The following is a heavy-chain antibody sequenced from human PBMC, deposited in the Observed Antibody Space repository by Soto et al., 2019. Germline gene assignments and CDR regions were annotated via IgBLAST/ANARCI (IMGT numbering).Heavy chain of an antibody. CDR2: INPILSMS. CDR3: ASSYGSGYRAFDY. D-gene: IGHD3-10*01. Sequence: QVQLVQSGAEVKKPGSSVRVSCKASGDTFSFYSINWVRQAPGLGLEWMGRINPILSMSNYAQRFQGRVTVNADKSTSTAYMELSSLRSEDTAMYYCASSYGSGYRAFDYWGQGALVTVSS. J-gene: IGHJ4*02. V-gene: IGHV1-69*02. CDR1: GDTFSFYS.